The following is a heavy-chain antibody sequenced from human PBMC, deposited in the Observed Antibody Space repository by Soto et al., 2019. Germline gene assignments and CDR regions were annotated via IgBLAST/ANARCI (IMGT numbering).Heavy chain of an antibody. D-gene: IGHD3-22*01. J-gene: IGHJ4*02. CDR2: IIPIFGTA. Sequence: SVKVSCKASGGTFSSYAISWLRQAPGQGLEWMGGIIPIFGTANYAQKFQGRVTITADKSTSTAYMELSSLRSEDTAVYYCARGYYYPHGFSTLAYWGQGTLVTVPQ. CDR3: ARGYYYPHGFSTLAY. CDR1: GGTFSSYA. V-gene: IGHV1-69*06.